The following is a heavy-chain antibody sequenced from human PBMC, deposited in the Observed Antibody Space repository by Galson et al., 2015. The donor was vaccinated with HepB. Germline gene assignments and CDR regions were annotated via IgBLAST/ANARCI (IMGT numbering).Heavy chain of an antibody. CDR1: GFSLSSTGVG. Sequence: PALVKPTQTLTLTCTFSGFSLSSTGVGVGWIRQPPGKALEWLALIDWDDDKYYSTSLKTRLTISKGTSKNQVVLTMTNMDPVDTATYYCARWFYGSGSHYYYGMDVWGQGTTVTVSS. CDR3: ARWFYGSGSHYYYGMDV. V-gene: IGHV2-70*01. D-gene: IGHD3-10*01. CDR2: IDWDDDK. J-gene: IGHJ6*02.